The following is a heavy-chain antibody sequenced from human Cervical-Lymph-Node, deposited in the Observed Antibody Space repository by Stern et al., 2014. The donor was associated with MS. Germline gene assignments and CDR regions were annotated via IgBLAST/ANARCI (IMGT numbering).Heavy chain of an antibody. CDR3: ARKPVTCSSGYYFDS. Sequence: QVTLRESGPTLVKPTQTLTLTCAFSGFSLSSVGVGVGWIRQPPGKALEFLGLIYWDDAKSYSPSLKGRLTIAKDTSKNEVILTVTNLDPVDTATYYCARKPVTCSSGYYFDSWGQGSLVTVSS. J-gene: IGHJ4*02. D-gene: IGHD3-22*01. CDR1: GFSLSSVGVG. V-gene: IGHV2-5*02. CDR2: IYWDDAK.